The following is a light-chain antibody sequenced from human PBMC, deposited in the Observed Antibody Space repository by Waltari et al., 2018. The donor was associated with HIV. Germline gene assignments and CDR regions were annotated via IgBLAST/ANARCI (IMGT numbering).Light chain of an antibody. CDR1: NTGSKS. Sequence: SPVLTQPPAVSVAPGQTARIPCGGPNTGSKSVHWYQQRPGQAPVLVVYDDRVRPSGIPDRFSGSNSGNTATLTISRVEAGDEADYYCHVWNSTSDLGVFGGGTQLTVL. CDR3: HVWNSTSDLGV. J-gene: IGLJ7*01. V-gene: IGLV3-21*02. CDR2: DDR.